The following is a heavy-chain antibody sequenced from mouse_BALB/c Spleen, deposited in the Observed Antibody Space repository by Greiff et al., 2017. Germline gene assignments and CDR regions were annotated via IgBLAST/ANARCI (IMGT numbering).Heavy chain of an antibody. D-gene: IGHD2-10*01. CDR1: GYNFTSYW. CDR2: IYPGSGST. CDR3: ARPYYGNYFDY. Sequence: QVQLQQPGAELVKPGTSVKLSCKASGYNFTSYWINWVKLRPGQGLEWIGDIYPGSGSTNYNEKFKSKATLTVDTSSSTAYMQLSSLASEDSALYYCARPYYGNYFDYWGQGTTLTVSS. V-gene: IGHV1-55*01. J-gene: IGHJ2*01.